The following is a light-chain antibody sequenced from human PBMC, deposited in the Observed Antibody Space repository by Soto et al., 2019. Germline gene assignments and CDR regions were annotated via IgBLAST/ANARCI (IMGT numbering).Light chain of an antibody. Sequence: QSVLTQPPSVSGAPGQRVTISCTGSSSNIGAGYDVYWYQQLAGTAPKLLIYGNSNRPSGVPDRFSGSKSGTSASLAITGLQAEDEAGYYCQSYDSSLSGVVFGGGTKLTVL. J-gene: IGLJ2*01. CDR3: QSYDSSLSGVV. CDR2: GNS. CDR1: SSNIGAGYD. V-gene: IGLV1-40*01.